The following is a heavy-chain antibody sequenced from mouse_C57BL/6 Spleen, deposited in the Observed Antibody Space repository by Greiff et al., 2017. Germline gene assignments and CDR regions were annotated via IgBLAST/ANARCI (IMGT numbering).Heavy chain of an antibody. CDR2: INPGSGGT. CDR3: ARRGNYHYYAMDY. CDR1: GYAFTNYL. Sequence: VQLQQSGAELVRPGTSVKVSCKASGYAFTNYLIEWVKQRPGQGLEWIGVINPGSGGTNYNEKFKGKATLTADKSSSTAYMPLSSLKSEDSAVYICARRGNYHYYAMDYWGQGTSVTVSS. D-gene: IGHD2-1*01. J-gene: IGHJ4*01. V-gene: IGHV1-54*01.